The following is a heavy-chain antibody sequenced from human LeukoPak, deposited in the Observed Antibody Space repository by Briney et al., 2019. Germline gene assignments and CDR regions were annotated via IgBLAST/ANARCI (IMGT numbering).Heavy chain of an antibody. D-gene: IGHD3-9*01. V-gene: IGHV3-30-3*01. CDR1: GFTFSSYA. CDR2: ISYDGSNK. Sequence: GRSLRLSCAASGFTFSSYAMHWVRQAPGKGVKWVAVISYDGSNKYYADSVKGRFTISRDNSKNTLYLQMNSLRAEDTAVYYCARPLRYFDWSHFDYWGQGTLVTVSS. CDR3: ARPLRYFDWSHFDY. J-gene: IGHJ4*02.